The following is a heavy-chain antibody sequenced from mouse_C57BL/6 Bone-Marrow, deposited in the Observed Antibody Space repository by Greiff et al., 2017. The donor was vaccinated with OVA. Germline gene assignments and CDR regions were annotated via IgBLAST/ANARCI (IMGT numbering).Heavy chain of an antibody. J-gene: IGHJ1*03. CDR2: INPNNGGT. CDR3: ARVDSGYFDV. Sequence: EVQLQQSGPELVKPGASVKISCKASGYTFTDYYMNWVKQSHGKSLEWIGDINPNNGGTSYNQKFKGKATLTVDKSSSTAYMELRSLTSEDSAVYYCARVDSGYFDVWGTGTTVTVSS. CDR1: GYTFTDYY. V-gene: IGHV1-26*01. D-gene: IGHD2-4*01.